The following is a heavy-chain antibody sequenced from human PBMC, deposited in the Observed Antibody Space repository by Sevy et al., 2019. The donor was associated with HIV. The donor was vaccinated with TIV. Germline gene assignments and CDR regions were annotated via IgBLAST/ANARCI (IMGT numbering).Heavy chain of an antibody. D-gene: IGHD6-19*01. Sequence: SETLSLTCTVSGASISSSGYYWGWIRQPPGKGLEWIAGIRFSGSTYYNPSLRSRVTISADASKNQFSLKLISVTAADTAVYSCAGPRLPYSRGWSYYDHWGQGTVVTVSS. CDR3: AGPRLPYSRGWSYYDH. CDR1: GASISSSGYY. J-gene: IGHJ4*02. V-gene: IGHV4-39*01. CDR2: IRFSGST.